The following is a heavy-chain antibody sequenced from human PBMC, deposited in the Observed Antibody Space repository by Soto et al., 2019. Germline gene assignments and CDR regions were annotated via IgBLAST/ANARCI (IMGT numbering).Heavy chain of an antibody. J-gene: IGHJ4*02. CDR2: INHSGST. CDR1: GGSFSGYY. Sequence: SETLSLTCAVYGGSFSGYYWSWIRQPPGKGLEWIGQINHSGSTNYNPSLKSRVTMSVDTSKNQFSLRLSSVTAADTAVYYCATYYYDSSGYDFDYWGLGTLVTVSS. D-gene: IGHD3-22*01. V-gene: IGHV4-34*01. CDR3: ATYYYDSSGYDFDY.